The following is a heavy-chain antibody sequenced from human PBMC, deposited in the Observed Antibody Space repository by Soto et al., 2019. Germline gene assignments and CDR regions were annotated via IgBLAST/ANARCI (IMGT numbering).Heavy chain of an antibody. CDR3: TKDRENYDSSGCFIGY. Sequence: ASVKVSCKASGYTFTSYGISWVRQAPGQGLEWMGWISAYNGNTNYAQKLQGRVTMTTDTSTSTAYMELRSLRSDDTAVYYWTKDRENYDSSGCFIGYWGQGTLVTVS. J-gene: IGHJ4*02. D-gene: IGHD3-22*01. CDR2: ISAYNGNT. V-gene: IGHV1-18*01. CDR1: GYTFTSYG.